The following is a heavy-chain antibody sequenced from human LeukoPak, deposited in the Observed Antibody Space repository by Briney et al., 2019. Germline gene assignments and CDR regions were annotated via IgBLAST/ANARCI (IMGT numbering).Heavy chain of an antibody. CDR1: GFTVSSNY. J-gene: IGHJ4*02. Sequence: GGSLRLSCGASGFTVSSNYMSWVRQAPGKGLEWVSVIYSGGSTYYADSVKGRFTISRDNSKNTLYLQMNSLRAEDTAVYYCARIDYGDLRTFDYWGQGTLVTVSS. CDR2: IYSGGST. CDR3: ARIDYGDLRTFDY. V-gene: IGHV3-53*01. D-gene: IGHD4-17*01.